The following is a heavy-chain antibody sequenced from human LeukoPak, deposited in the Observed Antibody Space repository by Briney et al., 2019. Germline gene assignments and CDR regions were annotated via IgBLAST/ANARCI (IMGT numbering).Heavy chain of an antibody. CDR1: GGSFSGYY. Sequence: SETLFLTCAVYGGSFSGYYWSWIRQPPGKGLEWIGEINHSGSTNYNASLKSRVTISVDRSKNQFSLKLTSVTAADTAVYYCARWAFGPWSSGPKYFQPGGKGTLVTFSS. CDR3: ARWAFGPWSSGPKYFQP. CDR2: INHSGST. J-gene: IGHJ1*01. V-gene: IGHV4-34*01. D-gene: IGHD6-25*01.